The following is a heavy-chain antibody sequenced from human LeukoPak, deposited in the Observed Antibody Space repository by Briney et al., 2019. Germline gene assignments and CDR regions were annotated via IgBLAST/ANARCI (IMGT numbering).Heavy chain of an antibody. CDR2: INPNSGGT. CDR1: GYTFTGYY. J-gene: IGHJ6*02. Sequence: ASVKVSCKASGYTFTGYYMHWVRQAPGQGLEWMGWINPNSGGTNYAQKFQGRVTMTRDTSFSTAYMELSRLRSDDTAVYYCARGIAAAGTSRYYYGMDVWGQGTTVTVSS. V-gene: IGHV1-2*02. D-gene: IGHD6-13*01. CDR3: ARGIAAAGTSRYYYGMDV.